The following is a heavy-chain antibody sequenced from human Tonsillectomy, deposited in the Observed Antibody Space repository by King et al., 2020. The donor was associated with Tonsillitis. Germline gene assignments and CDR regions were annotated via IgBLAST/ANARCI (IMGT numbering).Heavy chain of an antibody. D-gene: IGHD2-2*01. J-gene: IGHJ6*02. CDR2: IRGSGGST. V-gene: IGHV3-23*04. CDR1: GFTFSSYA. Sequence: VQLVESGGDLIQPGGSLRLSCAASGFTFSSYAMSWVRQAPGKGLEWVSSIRGSGGSTYYADSVKGRFTIPRDNSKNTLYLQMNSLRAEDTAVYYCAKEAAYCSSTSCPYFYYVMDVWGQGTTVTVSS. CDR3: AKEAAYCSSTSCPYFYYVMDV.